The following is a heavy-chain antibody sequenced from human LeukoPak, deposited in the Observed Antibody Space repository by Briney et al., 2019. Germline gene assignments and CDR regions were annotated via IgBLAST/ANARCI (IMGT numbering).Heavy chain of an antibody. CDR1: GYTFTSYD. D-gene: IGHD2-21*02. CDR3: ARVAYCGGDCYSLFGHYYYYYYMDV. V-gene: IGHV1-8*02. J-gene: IGHJ6*03. Sequence: GTSVKVSCKASGYTFTSYDINWMRHATGQGLEWMGWMNPNSSNTTNAKQFQSRVTMTTNTTTNTAFTELSSLRSEDTAVYYCARVAYCGGDCYSLFGHYYYYYYMDVWGKGTTVTVSS. CDR2: MNPNSSNT.